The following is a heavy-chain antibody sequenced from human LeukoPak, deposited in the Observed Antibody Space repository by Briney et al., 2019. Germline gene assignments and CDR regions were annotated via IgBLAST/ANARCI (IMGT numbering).Heavy chain of an antibody. V-gene: IGHV1-8*03. CDR3: AKTDILIGRDWFDP. CDR2: MNPNSGNT. Sequence: ASVKVSCKASGYTFTSYDINWVRQATGQGLEWMGWMNPNSGNTGYAQKFQGRVTITRNTSISTAYMELSSLRSEDTAVYYCAKTDILIGRDWFDPWGQGTLVTVSS. D-gene: IGHD3-9*01. CDR1: GYTFTSYD. J-gene: IGHJ5*02.